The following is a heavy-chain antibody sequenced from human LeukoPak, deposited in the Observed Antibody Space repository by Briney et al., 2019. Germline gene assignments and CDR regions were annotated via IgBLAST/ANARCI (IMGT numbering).Heavy chain of an antibody. Sequence: GGTLRLSCAASGFTFSSYEMNWVRQAPGKGLEWVSYISSSGSTIYDADSVKGRFTISRDNAKNSLYLQMNSLRAEDTAVYYCARDDSSGYSSRGVFDIWGQGTMVTVSS. V-gene: IGHV3-48*03. CDR1: GFTFSSYE. J-gene: IGHJ3*02. CDR2: ISSSGSTI. CDR3: ARDDSSGYSSRGVFDI. D-gene: IGHD3-22*01.